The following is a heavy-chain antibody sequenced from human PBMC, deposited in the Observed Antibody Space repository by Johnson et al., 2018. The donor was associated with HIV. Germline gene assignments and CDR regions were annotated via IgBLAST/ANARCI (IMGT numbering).Heavy chain of an antibody. CDR2: INWNGGST. CDR1: GFTFDDYV. V-gene: IGHV3-20*04. Sequence: MQLVESGGGVVRPGGSLRLSCAASGFTFDDYVMSWVRQAPGKGLEWVSGINWNGGSTGYADSVKGRFTISRDNAKNSMYLQMNSLRAEDTALYYCAKEVGATTNDAFDIWGQGTMDTVSS. CDR3: AKEVGATTNDAFDI. J-gene: IGHJ3*02. D-gene: IGHD1-26*01.